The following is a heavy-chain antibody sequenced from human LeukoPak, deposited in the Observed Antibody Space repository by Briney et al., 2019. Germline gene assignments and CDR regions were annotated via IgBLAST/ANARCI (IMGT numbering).Heavy chain of an antibody. V-gene: IGHV4-59*01. CDR2: IYYSGST. CDR3: AREYSSSFGWFDP. J-gene: IGHJ5*02. D-gene: IGHD6-6*01. CDR1: GGSISSYY. Sequence: SETLSPTCTVSGGSISSYYWSWIRQPPGKGLEWIGYIYYSGSTNYNPSLKSRVTISVDTSKNQFSLKLSFVTAADTVVYYCAREYSSSFGWFDPWGQGTLVTVSS.